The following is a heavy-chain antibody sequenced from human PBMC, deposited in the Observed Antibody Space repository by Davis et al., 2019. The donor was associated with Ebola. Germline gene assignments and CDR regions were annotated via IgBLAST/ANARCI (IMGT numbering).Heavy chain of an antibody. Sequence: SQTLSLTCAISGDSVSSNSAAWNWIRQSPSRGLEWLGRTYYRSKWYNDYAVSVKSRITINPDTSKNQFSLQLNSVTPEDTAVYYCARKLTYYYDSSGYSTSPHFDYWGQGTLVTVSS. J-gene: IGHJ4*02. CDR1: GDSVSSNSAA. CDR2: TYYRSKWYN. V-gene: IGHV6-1*01. CDR3: ARKLTYYYDSSGYSTSPHFDY. D-gene: IGHD3-22*01.